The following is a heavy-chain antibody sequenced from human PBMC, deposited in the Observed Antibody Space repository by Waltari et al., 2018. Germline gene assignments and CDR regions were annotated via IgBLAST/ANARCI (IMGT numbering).Heavy chain of an antibody. CDR2: IGSKANKYAT. Sequence: EVQLVESGGGLVQPGGSLKLSCAASGFTFSGSAMHWVRQASGKGRGWVGRIGSKANKYATAYAEARKGRLTVARDDAKNTAYRQMNSLRVEDTAVYDCAGLLTSSGYGMDVWGQGATVTVSS. CDR1: GFTFSGSA. V-gene: IGHV3-73*02. CDR3: AGLLTSSGYGMDV. J-gene: IGHJ6*02. D-gene: IGHD2-2*01.